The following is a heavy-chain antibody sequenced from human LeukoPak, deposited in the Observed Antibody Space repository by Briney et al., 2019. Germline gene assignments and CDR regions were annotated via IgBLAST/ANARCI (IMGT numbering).Heavy chain of an antibody. CDR3: TTEDGWIGE. CDR2: IKGDGSKK. Sequence: GGSLRLSCTASGFTFSSYWMSWVRQAPGKGLEWVADIKGDGSKKYYADSVKGRFTISRDNAKNSLYLQMNSLKTEDTAIYYCTTEDGWIGEWGQGTLVTVSS. D-gene: IGHD3-10*01. CDR1: GFTFSSYW. J-gene: IGHJ4*02. V-gene: IGHV3-7*05.